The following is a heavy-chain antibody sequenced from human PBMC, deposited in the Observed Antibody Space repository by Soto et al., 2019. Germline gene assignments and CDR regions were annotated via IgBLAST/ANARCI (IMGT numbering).Heavy chain of an antibody. CDR2: IYPGDSDT. D-gene: IGHD3-22*01. V-gene: IGHV5-51*01. J-gene: IGHJ4*02. Sequence: GESLKISCKGSGYSFTSYWIGWVRQMPGKGLEWMGIIYPGDSDTRYSPSFQGQVTISADKSISTAYLQWSSLKASDTAMYYCARSNSDYYDSSGYYSVMDYWGQGTLVTVSS. CDR1: GYSFTSYW. CDR3: ARSNSDYYDSSGYYSVMDY.